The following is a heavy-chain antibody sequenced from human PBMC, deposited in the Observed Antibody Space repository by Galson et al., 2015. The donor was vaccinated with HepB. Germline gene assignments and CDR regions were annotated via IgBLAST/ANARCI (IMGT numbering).Heavy chain of an antibody. V-gene: IGHV4-4*07. J-gene: IGHJ3*02. Sequence: LSLTCTVSGGSIRSYYWSWIRQPAGKGLEWIGRIYTSGSTNYNPSLKSRVTMSVDTSKNQFSLKLNSVSAEDTAVYYCARDVLWFGELFYDAFDIWGQGTMVTVSS. CDR2: IYTSGST. CDR3: ARDVLWFGELFYDAFDI. D-gene: IGHD3-10*01. CDR1: GGSIRSYY.